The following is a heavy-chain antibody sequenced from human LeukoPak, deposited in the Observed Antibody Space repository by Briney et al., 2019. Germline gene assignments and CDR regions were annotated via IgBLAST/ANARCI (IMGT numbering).Heavy chain of an antibody. V-gene: IGHV3-30-3*01. J-gene: IGHJ4*02. Sequence: GGSLRLSCAASGFTFSAFRLHWVRQAPGKGLEWVAVISNDGTNKYYPDSVKGRLTISRDNSKNTLYLQMNSLRAEDTAVYYCARAPNGVYCTSSSCHLDYWGQGTLVTASS. CDR2: ISNDGTNK. D-gene: IGHD2-2*01. CDR1: GFTFSAFR. CDR3: ARAPNGVYCTSSSCHLDY.